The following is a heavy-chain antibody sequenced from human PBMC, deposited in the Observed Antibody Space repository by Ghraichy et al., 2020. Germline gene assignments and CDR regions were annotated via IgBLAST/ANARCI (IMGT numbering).Heavy chain of an antibody. J-gene: IGHJ6*03. V-gene: IGHV3-7*03. CDR3: ARGTSSGLQDGYYYYYYMDV. Sequence: GGSLRLSCAASGFTFSSYWMSWVRQAPGKGLVWVANIKQDGSEKYYVDSVKGRFTISRDNAKNSLYLQMNSLRAEDTAVYYCARGTSSGLQDGYYYYYYMDVCVNGTTVTVSS. CDR1: GFTFSSYW. CDR2: IKQDGSEK. D-gene: IGHD6-19*01.